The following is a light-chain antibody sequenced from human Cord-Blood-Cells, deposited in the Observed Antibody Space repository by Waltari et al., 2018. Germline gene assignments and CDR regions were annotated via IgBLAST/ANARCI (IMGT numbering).Light chain of an antibody. CDR3: QQYYSTPFT. V-gene: IGKV4-1*01. CDR2: WAS. J-gene: IGKJ3*01. Sequence: DIVMTQSPDSLAVSLGERATINCKSSQSVLYSSNNKNYLAWHQQKPGQPPKLLIYWASTRESVVPDRFSGSGSGTDFTLTISSLQAEDVAVYYCQQYYSTPFTFGPGTKVDIK. CDR1: QSVLYSSNNKNY.